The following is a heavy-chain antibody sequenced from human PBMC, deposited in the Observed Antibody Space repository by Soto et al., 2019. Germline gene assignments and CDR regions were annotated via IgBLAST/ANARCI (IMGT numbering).Heavy chain of an antibody. D-gene: IGHD3-3*01. V-gene: IGHV3-23*01. J-gene: IGHJ4*02. CDR1: GFAVSGYA. CDR2: VSESGLGT. Sequence: EVQLSESGGGLVQPWGSLRLSCAASGFAVSGYAMSWARQAPGKGLEWVSSVSESGLGTYYADSVKGRFIISRDASTNTLYLLMNGLTVEDTAVYFCARDKYDRDIDHWFSEFWGPGTLVSVSS. CDR3: ARDKYDRDIDHWFSEF.